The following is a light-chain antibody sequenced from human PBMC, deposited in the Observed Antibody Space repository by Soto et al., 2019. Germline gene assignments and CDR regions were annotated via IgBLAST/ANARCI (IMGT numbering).Light chain of an antibody. V-gene: IGKV3-11*01. CDR3: QQRSNWPLA. CDR2: DAS. CDR1: QSISSY. J-gene: IGKJ4*01. Sequence: DIVLTQSPDTLSLSPGERATLSCRASQSISSYLAWYQQTPGQAPRLLIYDASTRATGIPARFSGSGSGTDFTLTISSLEPEDFAVYYCQQRSNWPLAFGGGTKV.